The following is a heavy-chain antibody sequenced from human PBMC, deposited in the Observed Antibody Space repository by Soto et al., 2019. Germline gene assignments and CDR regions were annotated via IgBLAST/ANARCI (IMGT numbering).Heavy chain of an antibody. Sequence: ASVNVSCKASGYTFTSYGISWVRQAPGQGLERMGWISSYNGNTNYAQKLQARVTMTTDTSKSTDYMELRSLRSDDTAVYYCASSLRFLEWPHRFWFDPWGQGTLVTVSS. D-gene: IGHD3-3*01. CDR3: ASSLRFLEWPHRFWFDP. CDR1: GYTFTSYG. J-gene: IGHJ5*02. CDR2: ISSYNGNT. V-gene: IGHV1-18*04.